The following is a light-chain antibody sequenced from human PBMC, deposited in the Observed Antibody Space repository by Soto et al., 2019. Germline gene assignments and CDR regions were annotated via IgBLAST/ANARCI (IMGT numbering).Light chain of an antibody. V-gene: IGKV3-11*01. Sequence: EIVLTQSPGTLSLSPGERATLSCRASQSVSSYLAWYQQKPGQAPRLLIYDASNRASGIPARFRGSGSGTDFTLTISSLEPEDFAVYYCQQRSNWPPRTFGQGTKVEIK. CDR3: QQRSNWPPRT. CDR1: QSVSSY. J-gene: IGKJ1*01. CDR2: DAS.